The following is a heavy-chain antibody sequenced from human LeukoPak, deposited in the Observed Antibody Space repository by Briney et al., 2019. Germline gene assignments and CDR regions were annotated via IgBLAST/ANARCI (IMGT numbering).Heavy chain of an antibody. D-gene: IGHD6-19*01. Sequence: GGSLRLTCAASGLTFSNYAMHWVRQAQGTGLEWVALISYDGSSIRYADSVRGRFTISRDNSKNTLYLEASSLRADDTAVYYCVRDHSTGGSGWYYDSWGQGTLLTVSS. CDR1: GLTFSNYA. V-gene: IGHV3-30*04. CDR2: ISYDGSSI. J-gene: IGHJ5*01. CDR3: VRDHSTGGSGWYYDS.